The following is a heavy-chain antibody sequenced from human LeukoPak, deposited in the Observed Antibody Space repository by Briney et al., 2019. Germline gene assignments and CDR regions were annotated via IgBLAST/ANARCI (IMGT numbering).Heavy chain of an antibody. Sequence: PSETLSLTCTVSGGSISSYYWSWIRQPPGKGLEWIGYIYYSGSTNYNPSLKSRVTISVDTSKNQFSLKLSSVTAADTAVYYCARDSSGYYGLDYWGQGTLVTVSS. CDR3: ARDSSGYYGLDY. CDR1: GGSISSYY. D-gene: IGHD3-22*01. V-gene: IGHV4-59*08. CDR2: IYYSGST. J-gene: IGHJ4*02.